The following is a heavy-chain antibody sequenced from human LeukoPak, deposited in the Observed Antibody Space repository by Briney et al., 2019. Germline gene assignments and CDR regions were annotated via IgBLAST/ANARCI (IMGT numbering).Heavy chain of an antibody. J-gene: IGHJ4*02. CDR3: ARGDSSGSYSVFDY. D-gene: IGHD1-26*01. Sequence: GGSLRLSCAASGFTFSSYGMHWVRQAPGKGLEWVSFISSSSSYIYYADSVKGRFTISRDNAKNSLYLQMNSLRAEDTAVYYCARGDSSGSYSVFDYWGQGTLVTVSS. V-gene: IGHV3-21*01. CDR1: GFTFSSYG. CDR2: ISSSSSYI.